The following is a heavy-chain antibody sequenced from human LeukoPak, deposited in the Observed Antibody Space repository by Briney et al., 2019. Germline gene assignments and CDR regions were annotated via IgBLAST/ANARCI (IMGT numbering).Heavy chain of an antibody. D-gene: IGHD4-11*01. CDR2: FSGSGYIT. CDR1: GFTFSSHA. CDR3: AKSYGNHFDC. J-gene: IGHJ4*02. V-gene: IGHV3-23*01. Sequence: GGSLRLSCAASGFTFSSHAMSWVRQAPGKGLEWVSTFSGSGYITYADSVKGRFTISRDNSKNTLYLQMNSLRAEDTAVYYCAKSYGNHFDCWGQGTLVTVSS.